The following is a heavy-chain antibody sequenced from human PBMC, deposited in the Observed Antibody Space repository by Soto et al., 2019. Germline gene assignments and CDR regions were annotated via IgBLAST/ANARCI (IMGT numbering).Heavy chain of an antibody. CDR1: GFTFSSYA. Sequence: EVQLLESGGGLVQPGGSLRLSCAASGFTFSSYAMTWVRQAPGKGLEWVSAISGSGGSTYYADSVKGRFTISRDNYKNTLYLQMNSLRAEDTAVYYCAKVVVTGDRGRGYFQHWGQGTLVTVSS. CDR2: ISGSGGST. J-gene: IGHJ1*01. V-gene: IGHV3-23*01. D-gene: IGHD3-10*01. CDR3: AKVVVTGDRGRGYFQH.